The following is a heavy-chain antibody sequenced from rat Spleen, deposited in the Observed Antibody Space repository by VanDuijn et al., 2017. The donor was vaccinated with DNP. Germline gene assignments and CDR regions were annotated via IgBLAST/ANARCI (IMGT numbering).Heavy chain of an antibody. Sequence: EVHLAESGGDLVQPGRSLKLSCVVSRFIFNNYWMTWFRQVPGKGLEWVASINNRGGNTYYPDSVKGRFTISRDNAKSTLYLQMNSLRAEDMATYYCARWSSSHWYFDFWGPGTMVTVSS. CDR2: INNRGGNT. CDR3: ARWSSSHWYFDF. J-gene: IGHJ1*01. D-gene: IGHD1-2*01. V-gene: IGHV5-31*01. CDR1: RFIFNNYW.